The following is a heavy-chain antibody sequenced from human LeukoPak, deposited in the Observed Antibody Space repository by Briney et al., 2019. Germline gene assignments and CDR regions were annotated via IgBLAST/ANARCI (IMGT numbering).Heavy chain of an antibody. Sequence: GGSLRLSCEVSGITLSNYGMSWFRQAPGKGLQWVAGIAGSGGATNYADSVKGRFTISRDNRKNTLYLQMNSLRAEDTAVYFCAKRGVVIRVILVGFHKEAYYFDSWGQGALVTVSS. V-gene: IGHV3-23*01. J-gene: IGHJ4*02. CDR3: AKRGVVIRVILVGFHKEAYYFDS. CDR2: IAGSGGAT. D-gene: IGHD3-22*01. CDR1: GITLSNYG.